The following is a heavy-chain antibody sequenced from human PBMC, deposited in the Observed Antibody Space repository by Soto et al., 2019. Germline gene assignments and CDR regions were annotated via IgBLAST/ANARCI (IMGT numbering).Heavy chain of an antibody. CDR1: GFTFSSYD. J-gene: IGHJ6*02. D-gene: IGHD3-10*01. CDR2: IGTAGDT. V-gene: IGHV3-13*01. Sequence: PGGSLRLSCAASGFTFSSYDMHWVRQATGKGLEWVSAIGTAGDTYYPGSVKGRFTISRENAKNSLYLQMNSLRAGDTAVYYCARAIAKPGSIYYGMDVWGQGTTVTVSS. CDR3: ARAIAKPGSIYYGMDV.